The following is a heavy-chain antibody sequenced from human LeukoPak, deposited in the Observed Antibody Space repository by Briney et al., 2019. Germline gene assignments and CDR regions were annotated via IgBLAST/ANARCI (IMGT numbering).Heavy chain of an antibody. D-gene: IGHD3-3*01. CDR2: INPSSGGT. J-gene: IGHJ5*02. CDR3: ARGGEWSLHNWFDP. CDR1: GYTFTGYY. Sequence: GASVKVSCKASGYTFTGYYMHWVRQAPGQGLEWMGWINPSSGGTNYAQKFQGRVTMTRDTSISTAYMELSRLRSDDTAVYYCARGGEWSLHNWFDPWGQGTLVTVSS. V-gene: IGHV1-2*02.